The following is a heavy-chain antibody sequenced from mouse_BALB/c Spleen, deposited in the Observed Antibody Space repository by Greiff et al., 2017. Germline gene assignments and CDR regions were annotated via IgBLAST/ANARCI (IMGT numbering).Heavy chain of an antibody. J-gene: IGHJ3*01. CDR1: GFSLTSYG. D-gene: IGHD2-1*01. V-gene: IGHV2-9*02. CDR3: ARDVTVSWFAY. Sequence: VKLQESGPGLVAPSQSLSITCTVSGFSLTSYGVHWVRQPPGKGLEWLGVIWAGGSTNYNSALMSRLSISKDNSKSQVFLKMNSLQTDDTAMYYCARDVTVSWFAYWGQGTLVTVSA. CDR2: IWAGGST.